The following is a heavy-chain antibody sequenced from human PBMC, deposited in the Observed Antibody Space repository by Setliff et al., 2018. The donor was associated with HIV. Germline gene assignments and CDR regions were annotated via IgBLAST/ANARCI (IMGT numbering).Heavy chain of an antibody. D-gene: IGHD3-3*01. J-gene: IGHJ6*02. CDR2: TYFSGST. V-gene: IGHV4-39*02. CDR3: AKSLRVEVFGVVTTYGMDV. CDR1: CASISNSHYY. Sequence: LSLTCTVSCASISNSHYYWVWIRQPPGKGLEWIGTTYFSGSTYYNPALKSRVNMSVDTSENHFSLKLSSVTAADTSIYYCAKSLRVEVFGVVTTYGMDVWGQGTTVTVSS.